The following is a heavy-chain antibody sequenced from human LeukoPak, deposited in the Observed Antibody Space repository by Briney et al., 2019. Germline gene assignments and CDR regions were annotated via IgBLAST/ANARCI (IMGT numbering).Heavy chain of an antibody. Sequence: ASVTVSCKASGGTFSSYAINWVRQATGQGLEWMGWMNPNSGNTGYAQKFQGRVTMTRNTSISTAYMELSSLRSEDTAVYYCAREGVDDSSGYYSGYWGQGTLVTVSS. D-gene: IGHD3-22*01. CDR3: AREGVDDSSGYYSGY. V-gene: IGHV1-8*02. CDR1: GGTFSSYA. CDR2: MNPNSGNT. J-gene: IGHJ4*02.